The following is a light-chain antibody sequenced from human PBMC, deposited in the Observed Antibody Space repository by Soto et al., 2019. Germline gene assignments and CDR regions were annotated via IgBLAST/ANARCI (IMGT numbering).Light chain of an antibody. Sequence: LSASEKDRVTIACRDSQSSSIWLAWYQQKPGKAPKILIYKAYSLESGVPSRFSGSGSGTESTLTFRALERNSFSSYYCQLYHGTFGQGTK. CDR3: QLYHGT. CDR2: KAY. CDR1: QSSSIW. V-gene: IGKV1-5*03. J-gene: IGKJ1*01.